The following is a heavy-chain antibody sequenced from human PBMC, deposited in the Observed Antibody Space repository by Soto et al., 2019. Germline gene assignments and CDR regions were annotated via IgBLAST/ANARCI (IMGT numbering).Heavy chain of an antibody. V-gene: IGHV1-69*13. Sequence: VASVKVSCKASGGTFSSYAISWVRQAPGQGLEWMGGIIPIFGTANYAQKFQGRVTITADESTSTAYMELSSLRSEDTAVYYCARDSDYYDSKRRAREDYFDYWGQGTLVTVSS. J-gene: IGHJ4*02. CDR2: IIPIFGTA. CDR1: GGTFSSYA. CDR3: ARDSDYYDSKRRAREDYFDY. D-gene: IGHD3-22*01.